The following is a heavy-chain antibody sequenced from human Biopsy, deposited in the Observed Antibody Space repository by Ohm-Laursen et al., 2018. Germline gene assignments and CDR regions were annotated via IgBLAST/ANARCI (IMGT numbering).Heavy chain of an antibody. D-gene: IGHD1-14*01. CDR3: ARDRDRRGWFDP. V-gene: IGHV4-4*07. J-gene: IGHJ5*02. CDR2: IYTSGIT. CDR1: GGSLSSYP. Sequence: GTLSLTCAVSGGSLSSYPWSWIRQPAGKGLEWIGQIYTSGITNYNPSLKSRVTMSVDTSKNKFSLRVSSVTAADTAVYYCARDRDRRGWFDPWGQGTLVTVSS.